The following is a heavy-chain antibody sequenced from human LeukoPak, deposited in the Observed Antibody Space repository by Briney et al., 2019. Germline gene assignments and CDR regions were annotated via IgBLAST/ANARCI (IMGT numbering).Heavy chain of an antibody. Sequence: GGSLRLSCAASGFTFSNYWMAWVRQAPGKGLEWVANIKQDGSEIYYVDSVKGRFTISRDNPKKSLFLQMNSLRAEDTAMYFCASHSVGVLPIATFDYWAREPWSPSPQ. CDR2: IKQDGSEI. CDR3: ASHSVGVLPIATFDY. J-gene: IGHJ4*02. V-gene: IGHV3-7*01. CDR1: GFTFSNYW. D-gene: IGHD2-2*01.